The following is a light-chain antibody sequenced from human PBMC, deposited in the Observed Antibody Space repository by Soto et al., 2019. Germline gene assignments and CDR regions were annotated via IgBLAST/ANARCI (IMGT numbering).Light chain of an antibody. Sequence: QSGLAQPRSVCGSPGQAVTSSGTGTSGDVGCYKYFSRYPHHPRKAPQLMIYEVAQRPSGVPDRFSGSKSANTPSLTISGLQAEDEADYYCCSFAGGYTLAVVFGGGTKVTVL. CDR2: EVA. CDR3: CSFAGGYTLAVV. V-gene: IGLV2-11*01. J-gene: IGLJ2*01. CDR1: SGDVGCYKY.